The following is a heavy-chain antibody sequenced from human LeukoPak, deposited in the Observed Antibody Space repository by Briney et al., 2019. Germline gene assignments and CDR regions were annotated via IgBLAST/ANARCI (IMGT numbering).Heavy chain of an antibody. D-gene: IGHD3-10*01. CDR3: GITPSYYGFIGYFNN. Sequence: GGCLRLSCAASGFTFSSYAMHWVRQAPGKGLEYVYAISSNGGSTYYANSVKGRFSISRDNSKNTPYLQMGSMRAAYMAVNYCGITPSYYGFIGYFNNWGEGSPGTVSS. CDR2: ISSNGGST. V-gene: IGHV3-64*01. J-gene: IGHJ4*02. CDR1: GFTFSSYA.